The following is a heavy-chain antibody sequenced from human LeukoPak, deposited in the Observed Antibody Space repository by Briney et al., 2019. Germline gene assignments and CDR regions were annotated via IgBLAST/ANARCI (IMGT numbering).Heavy chain of an antibody. J-gene: IGHJ4*02. CDR3: TTAGIPVAGPYFDY. CDR1: GFTFSSYW. V-gene: IGHV3-15*01. Sequence: GGSLRLSCAVSGFTFSSYWMSWVRQAPGKGLEWVGRIKSKTDGGTTDYAAPVKGRFTISRDDSKNTLYLQMNSLKTEDTAVYYCTTAGIPVAGPYFDYWGQGTLVTVSS. D-gene: IGHD6-19*01. CDR2: IKSKTDGGTT.